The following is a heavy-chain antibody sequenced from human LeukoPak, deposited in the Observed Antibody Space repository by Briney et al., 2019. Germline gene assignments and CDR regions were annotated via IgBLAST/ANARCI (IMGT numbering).Heavy chain of an antibody. CDR3: ARVRGPGYSYAEYYFDY. CDR2: IKEDGSGK. J-gene: IGHJ4*02. Sequence: GGSLRLSCAASGFTFSTYWMSWVRQAPGKGLEWVANIKEDGSGKYYVDSVKGRFSISRDNAKNSLYLQMNSLRAEDTAVYYCARVRGPGYSYAEYYFDYWGQGTLVTVSS. V-gene: IGHV3-7*01. D-gene: IGHD5-18*01. CDR1: GFTFSTYW.